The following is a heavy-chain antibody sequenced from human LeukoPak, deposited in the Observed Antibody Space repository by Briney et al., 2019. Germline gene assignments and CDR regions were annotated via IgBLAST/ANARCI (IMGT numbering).Heavy chain of an antibody. J-gene: IGHJ4*02. CDR2: ISWNSGSI. V-gene: IGHV3-9*01. Sequence: GRSLRLSCAASGFTFDDYAMHWVRQAPGKGLEWVSGISWNSGSIGYADSVKGRFTISRDNAKNSLYLQMNSLRAEDTALYYCAKDEGIAVAGMVDYWGQGTLVTVSS. D-gene: IGHD6-19*01. CDR1: GFTFDDYA. CDR3: AKDEGIAVAGMVDY.